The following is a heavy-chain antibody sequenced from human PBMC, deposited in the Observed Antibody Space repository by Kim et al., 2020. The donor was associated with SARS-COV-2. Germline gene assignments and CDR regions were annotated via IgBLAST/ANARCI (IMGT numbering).Heavy chain of an antibody. V-gene: IGHV3-21*01. CDR2: ISSSSSYI. D-gene: IGHD3-3*01. Sequence: GGSLRLSCAASGFTFSSYSMNWVRQAPGKGLEWVSSISSSSSYIYYADSVKDRFTISRDNAKNSLYLQMNSLRAEDTAVYYCARVFEVVSDFWSGYYGYYYYGMDVWGQGTTVTVSS. CDR3: ARVFEVVSDFWSGYYGYYYYGMDV. CDR1: GFTFSSYS. J-gene: IGHJ6*02.